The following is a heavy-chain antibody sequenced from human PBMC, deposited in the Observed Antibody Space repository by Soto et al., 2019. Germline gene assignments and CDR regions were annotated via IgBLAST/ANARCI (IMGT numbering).Heavy chain of an antibody. CDR1: GFTVSSYW. V-gene: IGHV3-7*01. Sequence: AGGSLRLSCAAAGFTVSSYWMNWVRQAQGKGLEWVANINQGGSEKYDWDLLKCRFTISRDNAKDSLFLQMNSLRAEDTAVYYCARDQGYSSTSHYYFYGMDVWGQGTTVTV. CDR2: INQGGSEK. D-gene: IGHD6-13*01. CDR3: ARDQGYSSTSHYYFYGMDV. J-gene: IGHJ6*02.